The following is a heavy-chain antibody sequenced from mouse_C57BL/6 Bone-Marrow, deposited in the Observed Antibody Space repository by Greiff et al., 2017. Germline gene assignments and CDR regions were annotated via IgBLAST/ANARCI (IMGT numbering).Heavy chain of an antibody. CDR2: ISSGGSYT. V-gene: IGHV5-6*02. Sequence: EVMLVESGGDLVKPGGSLKLSCAASGFTFSSYGMSWVRQTPDKRLEWVATISSGGSYTYYPDSVTGRFTISRDNAKNTLYLQMSSLKSEDTAMDYWARQLVFAYWGQGTLVTVSA. CDR1: GFTFSSYG. J-gene: IGHJ3*01. CDR3: ARQLVFAY.